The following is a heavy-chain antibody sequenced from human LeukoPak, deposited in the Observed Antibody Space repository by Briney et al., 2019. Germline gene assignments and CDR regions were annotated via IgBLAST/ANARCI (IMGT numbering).Heavy chain of an antibody. CDR2: IIPFFGTA. CDR3: ARQAAGGPFDY. J-gene: IGHJ4*02. V-gene: IGHV1-69*05. D-gene: IGHD6-13*01. Sequence: GASVKVSCKASGGTFSSSTISWVRQAPGQGLEWMGGIIPFFGTANYAQKFQGRVTLTTDESTSTAYMELSSLRSEDTAVYYCARQAAGGPFDYWGQGTLVTVSS. CDR1: GGTFSSST.